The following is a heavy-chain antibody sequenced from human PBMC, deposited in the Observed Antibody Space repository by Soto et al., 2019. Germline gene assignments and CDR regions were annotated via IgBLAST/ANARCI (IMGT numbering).Heavy chain of an antibody. Sequence: EVQVLESGGGLVQPGGSLRLSCAASGFTFSSYAMSWVRHGPGKGPEWVSGISGNGGGTYYADSVKGRFTISRDNSKNTLYLQINSLRAEDTAVYYCAKAKWNYGLVDYWGQGTLVTVSS. V-gene: IGHV3-23*01. CDR2: ISGNGGGT. CDR3: AKAKWNYGLVDY. CDR1: GFTFSSYA. J-gene: IGHJ4*02. D-gene: IGHD1-1*01.